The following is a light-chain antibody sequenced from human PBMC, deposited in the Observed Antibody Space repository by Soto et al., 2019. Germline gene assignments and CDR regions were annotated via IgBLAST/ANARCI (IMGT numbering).Light chain of an antibody. CDR3: QQRSNWPPLT. J-gene: IGKJ4*01. CDR1: QSVSSN. Sequence: IVVTQSPATVSLSPWERATLSCRASQSVSSNLAWYQQKPGQAPRLLIYDASNRATGIPARFSGSGSGTDFTLTISSLEPEDFAVYYCQQRSNWPPLTFGGGTKVDIK. CDR2: DAS. V-gene: IGKV3-11*01.